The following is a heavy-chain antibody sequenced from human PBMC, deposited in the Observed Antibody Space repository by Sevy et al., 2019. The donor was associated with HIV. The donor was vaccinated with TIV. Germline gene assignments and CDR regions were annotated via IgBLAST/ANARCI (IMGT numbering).Heavy chain of an antibody. J-gene: IGHJ6*03. CDR1: GFTFSDYY. CDR2: ISSSGSTI. Sequence: GGSLRLSCAASGFTFSDYYMSWIHQAPGKGLEWVSYISSSGSTIYYADSVKGRFTISRDNAKNSLYLQMNSLRAEDTAVYYCARKYYYDSSGYYYGYYYYYYYMDVWGKGTTVTVSS. D-gene: IGHD3-22*01. V-gene: IGHV3-11*01. CDR3: ARKYYYDSSGYYYGYYYYYYYMDV.